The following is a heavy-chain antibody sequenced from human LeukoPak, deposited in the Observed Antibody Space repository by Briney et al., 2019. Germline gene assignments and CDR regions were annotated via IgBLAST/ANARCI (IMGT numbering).Heavy chain of an antibody. J-gene: IGHJ6*03. D-gene: IGHD6-13*01. V-gene: IGHV1-69*01. CDR1: GATFSSYA. CDR3: ARAQQQLVQPISPIYYYYYYMDV. CDR2: IIPIFGTA. Sequence: SVKVSCKASGATFSSYAISWVRQAPGQGLEWMGGIIPIFGTANYAQKFQGRVTITADESTSTAYMELSSLRSEDTAVYYCARAQQQLVQPISPIYYYYYYMDVWGKGTTVTVSS.